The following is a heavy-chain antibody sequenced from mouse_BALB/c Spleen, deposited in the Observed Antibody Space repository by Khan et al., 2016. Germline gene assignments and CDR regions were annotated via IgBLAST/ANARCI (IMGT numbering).Heavy chain of an antibody. CDR3: ARGTPLAN. Sequence: VQLQESGAELVRPGSSVKISCKASGYAFSSYWMNWVKQRPGQGLEWIGQIYPGDGDTYYNGKFQGKVTLTADKSSSTAYMQLSSLTSEDSAVYFCARGTPLANWGQGTLVTVSA. CDR1: GYAFSSYW. J-gene: IGHJ3*01. D-gene: IGHD2-14*01. CDR2: IYPGDGDT. V-gene: IGHV1-80*01.